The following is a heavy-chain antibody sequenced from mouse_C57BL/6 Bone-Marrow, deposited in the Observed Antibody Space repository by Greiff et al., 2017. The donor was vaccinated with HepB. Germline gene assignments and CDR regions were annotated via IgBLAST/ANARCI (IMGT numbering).Heavy chain of an antibody. CDR3: TFYHGSSSYWYFDV. J-gene: IGHJ1*03. Sequence: EVQRVESGGGLVQPGGSMKLSCVASGFTFSNYWMNWVRQSPEKGLEWVAQIRLKSDNYATHYAESVKGRFTISRDDSKSSVYLQMNNLRAEDTGIYYCTFYHGSSSYWYFDVWGTGTTVTVSS. D-gene: IGHD1-1*01. CDR1: GFTFSNYW. CDR2: IRLKSDNYAT. V-gene: IGHV6-3*01.